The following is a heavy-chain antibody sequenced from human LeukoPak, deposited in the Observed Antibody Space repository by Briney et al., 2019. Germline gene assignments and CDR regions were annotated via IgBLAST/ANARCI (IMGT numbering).Heavy chain of an antibody. V-gene: IGHV3-23*01. CDR3: AKAQTPYDILTGFDY. Sequence: PGGSLRLSCAASGFTFSSYAMSWVRQAPGKGLEWVSAISSSGGSTYYADSVKGRFTISRDNSKNTLYLQMDSLRAEDTAVYYCAKAQTPYDILTGFDYWGQGTLVTVSS. CDR1: GFTFSSYA. D-gene: IGHD3-9*01. CDR2: ISSSGGST. J-gene: IGHJ4*02.